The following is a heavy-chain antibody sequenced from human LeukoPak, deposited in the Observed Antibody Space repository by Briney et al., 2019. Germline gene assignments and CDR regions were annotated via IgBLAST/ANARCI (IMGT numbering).Heavy chain of an antibody. CDR1: GGSFSGYY. V-gene: IGHV4-31*11. D-gene: IGHD3-22*01. J-gene: IGHJ4*02. Sequence: PSETLSLTCAVYGGSFSGYYWSWIRQHPGKGLEWIGYIYYSGSTYYNPSLKSRVTISVDTSKNQFSLKLSSVTAADTAVYYCARGGGGGYSSSAFDYWGQGTLVTVSS. CDR3: ARGGGGGYSSSAFDY. CDR2: IYYSGST.